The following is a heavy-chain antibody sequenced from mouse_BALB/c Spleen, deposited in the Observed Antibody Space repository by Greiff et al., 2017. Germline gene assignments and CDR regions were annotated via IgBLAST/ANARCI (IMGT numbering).Heavy chain of an antibody. CDR2: IYPGDGDT. Sequence: VQLQQSGPELVKPGASVKISCKASGYAFSSSWMNWVKQRPGQGLEWIGRIYPGDGDTNYNGKFKGKATLTADKSSSTAYMQLSSLTSVDSAVYFCARSGRRDYFDYWGQGTTLTVSS. V-gene: IGHV1-82*01. CDR3: ARSGRRDYFDY. CDR1: GYAFSSSW. D-gene: IGHD3-1*01. J-gene: IGHJ2*01.